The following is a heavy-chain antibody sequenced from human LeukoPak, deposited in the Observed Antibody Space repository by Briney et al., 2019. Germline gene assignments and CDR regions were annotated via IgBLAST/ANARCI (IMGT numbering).Heavy chain of an antibody. D-gene: IGHD2-2*01. V-gene: IGHV1-18*01. Sequence: GASVKVSCKASGYTFMNFGISWVRQAPGQGLEWLGWISPYNGNTNYAQKFQDRLTMSTDTSTNTAYMELRSLRSDDTAVYHCARDIIIVPAVQYFYNVMDVWGQGTTVTVSS. CDR3: ARDIIIVPAVQYFYNVMDV. CDR1: GYTFMNFG. J-gene: IGHJ6*02. CDR2: ISPYNGNT.